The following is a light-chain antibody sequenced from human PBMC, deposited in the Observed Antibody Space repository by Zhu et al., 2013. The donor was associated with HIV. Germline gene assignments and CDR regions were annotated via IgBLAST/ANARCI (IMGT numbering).Light chain of an antibody. CDR3: QKYDTAPXT. CDR2: AAS. Sequence: EIQMTQSPSSLSASVGDRVTISCRASQAISNSLAWYQQRPGKVPQLLIYAASMLQSGVPSRFSARGFGTDFTLTISSLQPEDVATYFCQKYDTAPXTFGPGTKVEL. J-gene: IGKJ1*01. V-gene: IGKV1-27*01. CDR1: QAISNS.